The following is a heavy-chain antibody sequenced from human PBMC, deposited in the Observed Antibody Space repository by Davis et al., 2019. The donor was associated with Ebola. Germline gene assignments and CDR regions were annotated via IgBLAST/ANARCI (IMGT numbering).Heavy chain of an antibody. CDR2: ISNTAKTI. CDR1: GFPFRSWD. V-gene: IGHV3-48*03. J-gene: IGHJ4*02. Sequence: GGSLRLSCAAPGFPFRSWDMNWVRQAPGKGLEWVSYISNTAKTIYYADSVKGRFTISRDNARNSVYLQMDSLRAEDTGVYYCARIIAASAPFDYRGQGTPVTVSS. CDR3: ARIIAASAPFDY. D-gene: IGHD6-13*01.